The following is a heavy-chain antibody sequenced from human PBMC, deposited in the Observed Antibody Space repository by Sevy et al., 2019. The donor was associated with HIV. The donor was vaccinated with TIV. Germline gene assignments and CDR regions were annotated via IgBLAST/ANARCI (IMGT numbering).Heavy chain of an antibody. V-gene: IGHV3-23*01. D-gene: IGHD3-22*01. CDR2: ISGPGYGT. CDR3: AKALNPALESMLEVNLRALKGFDV. CDR1: GFTFNTHA. J-gene: IGHJ3*01. Sequence: GGSLRLSCAASGFTFNTHAMNWVRQAPGKGLEWVSVISGPGYGTNYADSVKGRFTISRDNSKNTMFLQMNSLGDDDTAVYYCAKALNPALESMLEVNLRALKGFDVWGQGTMVTV.